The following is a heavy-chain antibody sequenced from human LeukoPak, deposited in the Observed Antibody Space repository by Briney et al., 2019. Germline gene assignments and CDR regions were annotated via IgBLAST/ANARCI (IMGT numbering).Heavy chain of an antibody. CDR2: IYTSGST. J-gene: IGHJ3*02. V-gene: IGHV4-4*07. CDR1: GGSISSYY. CDR3: ARAENYYDSSGYYSWAFDI. D-gene: IGHD3-22*01. Sequence: SETLSLTCTVSGGSISSYYWSWIRQPAGKGLEWLGRIYTSGSTNYNPSLKSRVTMSVDTSKNQFSLKLSSVTAADTAVYYCARAENYYDSSGYYSWAFDIWGQGTMVTVSS.